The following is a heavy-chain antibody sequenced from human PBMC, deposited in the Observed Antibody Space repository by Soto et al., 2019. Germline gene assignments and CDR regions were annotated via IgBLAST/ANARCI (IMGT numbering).Heavy chain of an antibody. CDR1: GFSFSISP. D-gene: IGHD7-27*01. CDR3: ARDPKTSGGQHWAFTYFDS. J-gene: IGHJ4*02. V-gene: IGHV3-30-3*01. CDR2: ISYDGTNK. Sequence: GGSLRLSCAASGFSFSISPMHWVRQAPGKGPEWVALISYDGTNKFYADSVKGRFTISRDNSKSTLYLQVDSLRPEDAAVYYCARDPKTSGGQHWAFTYFDSWGQGTLVTVSS.